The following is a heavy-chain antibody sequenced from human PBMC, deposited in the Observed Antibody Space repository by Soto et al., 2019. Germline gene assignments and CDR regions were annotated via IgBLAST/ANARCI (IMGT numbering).Heavy chain of an antibody. CDR1: GFTFSSYA. Sequence: EVQLLESGGGLVQPGGSLRLSCAASGFTFSSYAMSWVRQAPGKGLEWVSAISGSGGSTYYADSEKGRFTISRDNSKNTLYLQMISRRAEDTAVYYCAKSKDCINGVCFAGYYYYGMDVWGQGTTVTVSS. J-gene: IGHJ6*02. D-gene: IGHD2-8*01. V-gene: IGHV3-23*01. CDR3: AKSKDCINGVCFAGYYYYGMDV. CDR2: ISGSGGST.